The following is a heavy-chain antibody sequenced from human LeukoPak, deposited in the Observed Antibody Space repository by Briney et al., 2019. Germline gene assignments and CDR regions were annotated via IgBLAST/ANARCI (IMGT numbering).Heavy chain of an antibody. CDR2: LSSIGNTI. CDR1: GFIFSDYS. J-gene: IGHJ6*03. Sequence: GGSLRLSCAASGFIFSDYSMCWIRQAPGKGLEWVSYLSSIGNTIYYSDSVKGRFTMSRDNAKNSLFLELNSLRAEDTAVYFCARGLKWPTGYYHMDVWGNGTTVIVSS. D-gene: IGHD5-12*01. V-gene: IGHV3-11*01. CDR3: ARGLKWPTGYYHMDV.